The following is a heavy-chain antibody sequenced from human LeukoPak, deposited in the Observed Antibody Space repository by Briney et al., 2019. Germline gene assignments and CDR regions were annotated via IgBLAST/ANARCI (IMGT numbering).Heavy chain of an antibody. CDR2: ISGSGGST. CDR3: AKAMKITMIVVVSPADY. Sequence: GRSLRLSCAASGFTFSSYAMSWVRQAPGKGLEWVSAISGSGGSTYYADSVKDRFTISRDNSKNTLYLQMNSLRAEDTAVYYCAKAMKITMIVVVSPADYWGQGTLVTVSS. J-gene: IGHJ4*02. D-gene: IGHD3-22*01. V-gene: IGHV3-23*01. CDR1: GFTFSSYA.